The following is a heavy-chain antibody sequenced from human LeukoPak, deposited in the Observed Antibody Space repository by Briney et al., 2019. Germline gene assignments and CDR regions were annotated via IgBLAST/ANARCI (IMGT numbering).Heavy chain of an antibody. J-gene: IGHJ4*02. Sequence: SETLSLTCTVSGGSISSSSYYWGWIRQPPGKGLEWIGSIYYSGSTYYNPSLKSRVTISLDTSKNLFSLNLSSVTAADTAVYYCARDAPKGGKQSPSHFDYWGQGTLVTVSS. D-gene: IGHD3-16*01. CDR3: ARDAPKGGKQSPSHFDY. V-gene: IGHV4-39*07. CDR1: GGSISSSSYY. CDR2: IYYSGST.